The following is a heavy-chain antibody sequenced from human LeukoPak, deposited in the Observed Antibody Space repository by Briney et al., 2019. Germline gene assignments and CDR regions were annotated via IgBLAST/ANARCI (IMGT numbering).Heavy chain of an antibody. CDR1: GGSFSGYY. Sequence: SETLSLTCAAYGGSFSGYYWSWIRQPPGKGLEWIGEINHSGSTNYNPSLKSRVTISVDTSKNQFSLKLSSVTAADTAVYYCARARTSVRGYSYGYPFDYWGQGTLVTVSS. CDR2: INHSGST. D-gene: IGHD5-18*01. J-gene: IGHJ4*02. CDR3: ARARTSVRGYSYGYPFDY. V-gene: IGHV4-34*01.